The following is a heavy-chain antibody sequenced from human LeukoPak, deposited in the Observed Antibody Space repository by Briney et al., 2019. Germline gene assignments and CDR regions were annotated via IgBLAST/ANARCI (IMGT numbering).Heavy chain of an antibody. Sequence: GGSLRLSCAGSGFTFSSYSMNWVRQAPGKGLEWVSSISSSSSYIYYADSMKGRFTISRDNAKNSLYLQMNSLRAEDTAVYYCARAPGYRGFLDYWGQGNLVTVSS. V-gene: IGHV3-21*01. CDR2: ISSSSSYI. J-gene: IGHJ4*02. CDR1: GFTFSSYS. D-gene: IGHD5-18*01. CDR3: ARAPGYRGFLDY.